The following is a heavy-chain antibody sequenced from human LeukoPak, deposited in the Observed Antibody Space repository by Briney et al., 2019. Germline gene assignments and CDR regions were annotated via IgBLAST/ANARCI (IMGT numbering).Heavy chain of an antibody. CDR2: ISAYNGNT. D-gene: IGHD2-2*02. V-gene: IGHV1-18*01. J-gene: IGHJ5*02. CDR3: AXXXXXXSTSCYRVGWFDP. CDR1: GYTFTSYG. Sequence: ASVKVSCKASGYTFTSYGISWVRQAPGQGLEWMGWISAYNGNTNYAQKLQGRVTMTTDTSTSTAYMERRSLRSDDTAVYYCAXXXXXXSTSCYRVGWFDPWGQGTLVTVSS.